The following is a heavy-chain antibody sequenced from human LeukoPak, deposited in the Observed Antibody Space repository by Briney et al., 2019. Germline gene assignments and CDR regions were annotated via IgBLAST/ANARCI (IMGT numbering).Heavy chain of an antibody. CDR1: GGSFSGYY. CDR3: ARQVRLGGHYYFDY. D-gene: IGHD6-19*01. Sequence: PSETLSLTCAVYGGSFSGYYWSWIRQPPGKGLEWIGEINHSGSTNYNPSLKSRDTISVDTSENQFSLKLSSVTAADTAVYYCARQVRLGGHYYFDYWGQGTLVTVSS. J-gene: IGHJ4*02. CDR2: INHSGST. V-gene: IGHV4-34*01.